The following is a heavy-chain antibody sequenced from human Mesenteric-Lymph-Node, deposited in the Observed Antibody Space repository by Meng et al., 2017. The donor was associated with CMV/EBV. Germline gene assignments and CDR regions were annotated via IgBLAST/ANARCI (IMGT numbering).Heavy chain of an antibody. J-gene: IGHJ6*02. V-gene: IGHV3-13*03. CDR3: ARVSEYSSSSIYYYYYYGMDV. Sequence: GESLKISCAACGFTFSSYDMHWVRQATGKGLEWVSAIGTAGDTYYPGSVKGQFTISRDNAKNSLYLQMNSLRAEDTALYYCARVSEYSSSSIYYYYYYGMDVWGQGTTVTVSS. D-gene: IGHD6-6*01. CDR1: GFTFSSYD. CDR2: IGTAGDT.